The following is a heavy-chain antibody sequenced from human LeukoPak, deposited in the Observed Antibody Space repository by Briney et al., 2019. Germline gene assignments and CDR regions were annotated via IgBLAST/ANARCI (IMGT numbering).Heavy chain of an antibody. J-gene: IGHJ4*02. CDR3: ARLTSGYYDY. D-gene: IGHD3-22*01. V-gene: IGHV3-64*02. CDR1: GFTFSSYP. CDR2: IGSNGSAT. Sequence: GGSLRLSCAASGFTFSSYPMHWVRQAPGKGLEYVSAIGSNGSATYYADFVEGRFTISRDNSKNTLYLQMGSLRPEDMAVYYCARLTSGYYDYWGQGTLVTVSS.